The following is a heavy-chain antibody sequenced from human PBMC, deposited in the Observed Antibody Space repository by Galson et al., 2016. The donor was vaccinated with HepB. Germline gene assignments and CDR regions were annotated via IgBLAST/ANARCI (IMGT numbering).Heavy chain of an antibody. CDR3: ARRGWTGVRRIPASKYYYYYGMDF. CDR2: INRSGNT. D-gene: IGHD1-26*01. CDR1: GLSFSDYY. J-gene: IGHJ6*02. V-gene: IGHV4-34*01. Sequence: ETLSLTCGVQGLSFSDYYWSWVRQTPGKGLEWIGEINRSGNTNYNPSLKSRVTLSLDTSKNQFSLNLTSVTAADTAVYYCARRGWTGVRRIPASKYYYYYGMDFWGQGTTVTVSS.